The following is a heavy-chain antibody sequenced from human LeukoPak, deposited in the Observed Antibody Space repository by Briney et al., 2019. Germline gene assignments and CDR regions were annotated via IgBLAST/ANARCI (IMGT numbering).Heavy chain of an antibody. Sequence: ASVKVSCKASGYTFTSYYMHWVRQAPGQGLEWMGWINPNSGGTNYAQKFQGRVTMTRDTSISTAYMELSRLRSDDTAVYYCARGYCSGGSCYYYYYYYMDVWGKGTTVTVSS. V-gene: IGHV1-2*02. CDR2: INPNSGGT. J-gene: IGHJ6*03. D-gene: IGHD2-15*01. CDR3: ARGYCSGGSCYYYYYYYMDV. CDR1: GYTFTSYY.